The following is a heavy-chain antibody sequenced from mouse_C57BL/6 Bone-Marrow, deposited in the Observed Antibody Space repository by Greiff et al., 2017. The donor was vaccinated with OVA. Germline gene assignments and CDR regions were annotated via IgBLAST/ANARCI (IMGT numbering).Heavy chain of an antibody. CDR1: GYTFTDYE. Sequence: VQGVESGAELVRPGASVTLSCKASGYTFTDYEMHWVKQTPVHGLEWIGAIDPETGGTAYNQKFKGKAILTADKSSSTAYMELRSLTSEDSAVYYCTRYDGLFAYWGQGTLVTVSA. J-gene: IGHJ3*01. V-gene: IGHV1-15*01. CDR3: TRYDGLFAY. D-gene: IGHD2-3*01. CDR2: IDPETGGT.